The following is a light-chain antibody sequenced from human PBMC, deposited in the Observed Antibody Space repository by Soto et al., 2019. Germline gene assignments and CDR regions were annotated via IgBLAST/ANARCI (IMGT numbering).Light chain of an antibody. Sequence: EIVLTQSPATLSLSPGERATLSCRASQSVSSYLAWYQQKPGQAPRLLNYDASNRATGIPARFSGSGSGTDFTLTIRSLEPEDFAVYYCQQRSNWPLTFGGGTKVEIK. CDR3: QQRSNWPLT. V-gene: IGKV3-11*01. CDR1: QSVSSY. J-gene: IGKJ4*01. CDR2: DAS.